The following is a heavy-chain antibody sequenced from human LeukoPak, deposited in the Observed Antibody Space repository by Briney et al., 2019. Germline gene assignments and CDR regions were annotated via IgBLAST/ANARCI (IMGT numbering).Heavy chain of an antibody. D-gene: IGHD6-13*01. V-gene: IGHV4-59*01. CDR1: RGSLSSSY. CDR3: ARGPYSSSWYGTNYYYYFGMDV. J-gene: IGHJ6*02. Sequence: PPETLSLTCTVSRGSLSSSYWSWIPEPPGQRMERIGYIHYSGGTNYNTSLKSRVTISVATSKNQFSLKLSSVTAADTAVYYCARGPYSSSWYGTNYYYYFGMDVWGQGTTVTVSS. CDR2: IHYSGGT.